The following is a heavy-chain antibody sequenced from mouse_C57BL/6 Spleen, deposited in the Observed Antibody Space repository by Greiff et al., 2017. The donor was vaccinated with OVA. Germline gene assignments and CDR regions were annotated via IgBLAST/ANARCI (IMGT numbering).Heavy chain of an antibody. Sequence: VQLQQSGPELVKPGASVKISCKASGYAFSSSWMTWVKQRPGKGLEWIGRIYPGDGDTNYNGKFKGKATLTADKSTSKAYMQLSSLTSEDSAVYFCARGGGSYWYFDVWGTGTTVTVSS. J-gene: IGHJ1*03. V-gene: IGHV1-82*01. CDR2: IYPGDGDT. D-gene: IGHD1-1*02. CDR1: GYAFSSSW. CDR3: ARGGGSYWYFDV.